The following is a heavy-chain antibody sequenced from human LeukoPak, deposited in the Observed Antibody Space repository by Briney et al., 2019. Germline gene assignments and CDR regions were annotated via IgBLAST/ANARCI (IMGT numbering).Heavy chain of an antibody. CDR3: AKGRGTFWSGLVSDY. CDR1: GFTFSNYA. CDR2: ISGSGGST. Sequence: GGSLRLSCAASGFTFSNYAMNWVRQAPGKGLEWVSVISGSGGSTYHADSVKGRFTISRDNSKNTLYLQVNSLRAEDTAVYYCAKGRGTFWSGLVSDYWGQGTLVTVSS. V-gene: IGHV3-23*01. J-gene: IGHJ4*02. D-gene: IGHD3-3*01.